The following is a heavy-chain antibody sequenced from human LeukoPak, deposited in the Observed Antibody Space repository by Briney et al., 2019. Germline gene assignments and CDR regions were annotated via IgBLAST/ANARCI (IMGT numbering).Heavy chain of an antibody. D-gene: IGHD5-18*01. V-gene: IGHV4-30-2*03. J-gene: IGHJ4*02. CDR1: GGSISSAGYY. CDR2: IYYSGST. Sequence: SQTMSLTCTVSGGSISSAGYYWSWIRQPAGKGLEWIGSIYYSGSTYYNPSLKSRVTISVDTSKNQFSLKLSSVTAADTAVYYCARHRGYSYGYDHFDYWGQGTLVTVSS. CDR3: ARHRGYSYGYDHFDY.